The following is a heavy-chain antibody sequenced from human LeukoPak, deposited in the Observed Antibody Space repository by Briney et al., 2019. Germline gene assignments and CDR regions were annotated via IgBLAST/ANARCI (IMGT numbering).Heavy chain of an antibody. J-gene: IGHJ4*02. Sequence: GASVKVSCKASGYTFTSYDINWVRQATGRGLEWMGWMNPNSGNTGYARKFQGRVTMTRNTSISTAYMELSSLRSEDTAVYYCARGPRRSSWYNYWGQGTLVTVSS. V-gene: IGHV1-8*01. CDR1: GYTFTSYD. CDR2: MNPNSGNT. D-gene: IGHD6-13*01. CDR3: ARGPRRSSWYNY.